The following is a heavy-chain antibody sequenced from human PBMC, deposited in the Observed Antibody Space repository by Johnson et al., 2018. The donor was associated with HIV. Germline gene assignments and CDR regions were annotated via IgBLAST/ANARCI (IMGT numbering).Heavy chain of an antibody. V-gene: IGHV3-15*01. J-gene: IGHJ3*02. CDR3: TTKTTVVTLGFDI. D-gene: IGHD4-23*01. CDR2: IKSKTDGGTT. CDR1: GFTVSSSY. Sequence: VQLVESGGGLVQPGGSLRLSCVASGFTVSSSYMSWVRQAPGKGLEWIGRIKSKTDGGTTDYAAPVKGRFTISRDDSKNTLYLKMNSLKTEDTAVYYCTTKTTVVTLGFDIWGQGTMVTVSS.